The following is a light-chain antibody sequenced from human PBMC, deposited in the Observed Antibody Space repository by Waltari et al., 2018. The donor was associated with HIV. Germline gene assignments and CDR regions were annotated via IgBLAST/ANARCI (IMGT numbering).Light chain of an antibody. J-gene: IGLJ2*01. CDR1: YSDVGGYNY. V-gene: IGLV2-14*01. CDR2: EVT. Sequence: ASVSGSPGQSITISCTGTYSDVGGYNYVSWFQQRPGKAPKLIVYEVTHRPSGVSNRFSASKSGNTASLTISGVQAEDEADYYCSSYTSSSTLVFGGGTKLTVL. CDR3: SSYTSSSTLV.